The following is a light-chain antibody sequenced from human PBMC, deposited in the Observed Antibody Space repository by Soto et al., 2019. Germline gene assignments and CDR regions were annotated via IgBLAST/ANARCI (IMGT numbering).Light chain of an antibody. Sequence: ELVMTQSPATLSVSPGERATLSCRASQSVSNNLAWYQQKPGQAHKLLIYGASTRATDIPARFSGSGSGTEFTLTISSLQSEDFAVYYCQQYNSWPLTFGQGTKVEFK. CDR3: QQYNSWPLT. CDR2: GAS. J-gene: IGKJ1*01. V-gene: IGKV3-15*01. CDR1: QSVSNN.